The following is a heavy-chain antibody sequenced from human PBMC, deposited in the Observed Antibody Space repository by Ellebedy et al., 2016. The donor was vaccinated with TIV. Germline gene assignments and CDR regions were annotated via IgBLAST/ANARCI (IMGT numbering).Heavy chain of an antibody. CDR3: VRAFSSLAAAED. CDR1: GFSFRSYL. J-gene: IGHJ4*02. CDR2: INSDGTYI. Sequence: GESLKISCAASGFSFRSYLMHWVRQPPGKGLLWVSRINSDGTYITYAGSVKGRFTIFKDNAKNTLYLQMDSLKAEDTAVYYCVRAFSSLAAAEDWGQGTLVTVSS. V-gene: IGHV3-74*01. D-gene: IGHD6-13*01.